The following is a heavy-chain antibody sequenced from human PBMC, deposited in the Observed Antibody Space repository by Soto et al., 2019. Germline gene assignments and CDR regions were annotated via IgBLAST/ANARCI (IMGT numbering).Heavy chain of an antibody. CDR2: ISGGGGGT. V-gene: IGHV3-23*01. Sequence: GGSLRLSCAASGFSFSNYAMNWVRQAPGKGLEWVSGISGGGGGTYYADSVKGRFIISRDNSKNTVYLQMNSLRAEDTAVYYCAKDESAGYYYFDYWGQGTLVTVSS. CDR3: AKDESAGYYYFDY. CDR1: GFSFSNYA. J-gene: IGHJ4*02. D-gene: IGHD3-9*01.